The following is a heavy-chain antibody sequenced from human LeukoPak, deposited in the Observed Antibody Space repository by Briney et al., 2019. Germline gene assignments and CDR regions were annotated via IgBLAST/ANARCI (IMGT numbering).Heavy chain of an antibody. Sequence: SSETLSLTCTVSGGSISSYYWSWIRQPPGKGLEWIGYIYYSGSTNYNPSLKSRVTISVDTSKNQFSLKLSSVTAADTAVYYCARTTNGYSYGSFFDYWGQGTLVTVSS. V-gene: IGHV4-59*12. D-gene: IGHD5-18*01. CDR1: GGSISSYY. CDR2: IYYSGST. J-gene: IGHJ4*02. CDR3: ARTTNGYSYGSFFDY.